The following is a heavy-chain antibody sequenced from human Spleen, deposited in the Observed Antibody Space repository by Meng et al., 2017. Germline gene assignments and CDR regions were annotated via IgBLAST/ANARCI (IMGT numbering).Heavy chain of an antibody. CDR1: GFTVSHNY. D-gene: IGHD3-9*01. J-gene: IGHJ6*02. CDR3: VKDLAPFYDILTGNYNRYGFDV. CDR2: IYSGGNT. Sequence: GESLKISCAASGFTVSHNYMSWVRQAPGKGLEWVSVIYSGGNTYYADSVKGRFTISRDNAKNSLYLQMNILRPEDTALYYCVKDLAPFYDILTGNYNRYGFDVWGQGTSVTVSS. V-gene: IGHV3-53*05.